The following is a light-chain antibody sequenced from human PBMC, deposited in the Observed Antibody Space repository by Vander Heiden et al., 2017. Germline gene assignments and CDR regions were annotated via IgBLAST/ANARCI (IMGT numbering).Light chain of an antibody. CDR3: MQSLQTPLT. CDR2: LGS. J-gene: IGKJ4*01. Sequence: DIVMSQSPLPQPVTPGEPASISCRSSQSLLHSNGFNYLDWYLQKPGQSPQLLLFLGSNRASGVPDRISGSGSGTDFTLRISRVEPEDVGVYYCMQSLQTPLTFGGGTKVEIK. CDR1: QSLLHSNGFNY. V-gene: IGKV2-28*01.